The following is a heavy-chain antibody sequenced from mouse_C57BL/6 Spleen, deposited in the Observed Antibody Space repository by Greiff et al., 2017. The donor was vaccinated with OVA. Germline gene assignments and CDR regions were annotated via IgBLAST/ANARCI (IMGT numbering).Heavy chain of an antibody. Sequence: QVQLQQPGAELVMPGASVKLSCKASGYTFTSYWMPWVKQRPGQGLEWIGEIDPSDSYTNYNQKFKGKSTLTVDKSSSTAYMQLSSLTSEDSAVYYCARADGYHWYFDVWGTGTTVTVSS. CDR2: IDPSDSYT. J-gene: IGHJ1*03. CDR1: GYTFTSYW. V-gene: IGHV1-69*01. D-gene: IGHD2-3*01. CDR3: ARADGYHWYFDV.